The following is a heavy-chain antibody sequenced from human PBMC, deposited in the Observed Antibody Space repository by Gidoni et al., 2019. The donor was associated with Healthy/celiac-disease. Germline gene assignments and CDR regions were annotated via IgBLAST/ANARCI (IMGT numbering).Heavy chain of an antibody. J-gene: IGHJ6*02. D-gene: IGHD6-6*01. CDR3: AQGYSSSFPDYYYYGMDV. CDR1: GFTFDDYP. V-gene: IGHV3-43*01. CDR2: ISWDGGST. Sequence: EVQLVASGGVVVQPGGSLRLSCAASGFTFDDYPMHWVRQAPGKGLEWVSLISWDGGSTYYGNSVKGLFTISRDNSKNSLYLQMNSLRTEDTALYYCAQGYSSSFPDYYYYGMDVWGQGTTVTVSS.